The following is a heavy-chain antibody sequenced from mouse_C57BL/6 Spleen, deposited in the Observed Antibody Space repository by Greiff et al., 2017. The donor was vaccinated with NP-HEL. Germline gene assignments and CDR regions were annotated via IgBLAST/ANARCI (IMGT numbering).Heavy chain of an antibody. J-gene: IGHJ3*01. D-gene: IGHD3-3*01. CDR2: IRNNANGYTT. CDR3: ARDEGGRAWFAY. CDR1: GFTFTDYY. Sequence: EVKLVESGGGLVQPGGSLSLSCAASGFTFTDYYMSWVRQPPGKALEWLGFIRNNANGYTTEYSASVKGRFTISRENSQSILYLQMKALRAEDSATYYCARDEGGRAWFAYWGQGTLVTVSA. V-gene: IGHV7-3*01.